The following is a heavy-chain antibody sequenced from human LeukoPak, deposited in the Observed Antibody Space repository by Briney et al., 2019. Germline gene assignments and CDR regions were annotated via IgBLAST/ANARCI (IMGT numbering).Heavy chain of an antibody. J-gene: IGHJ5*02. D-gene: IGHD3-10*01. CDR2: ISGSGGST. Sequence: PGGSLRLSCAASGFTFSSYAMSWVRQAPGKGLEWVSAISGSGGSTYYADSVKGRFTISRDNSKNTLYLQMNSLRAEDTAVYYCASTLPPTVRGVMGWFDPWGQGTLVTVSS. V-gene: IGHV3-23*01. CDR1: GFTFSSYA. CDR3: ASTLPPTVRGVMGWFDP.